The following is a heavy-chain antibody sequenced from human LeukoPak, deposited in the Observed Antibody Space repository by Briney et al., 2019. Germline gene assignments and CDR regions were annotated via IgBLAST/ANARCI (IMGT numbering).Heavy chain of an antibody. V-gene: IGHV3-64D*09. J-gene: IGHJ4*02. CDR3: VKDRVVVVAATPYLNYFDC. D-gene: IGHD2-15*01. CDR2: IISNGGST. CDR1: GFTFSSYA. Sequence: GGSLRLSCSAPGFTFSSYAMHWVRQAPGKGLEYVSAIISNGGSTYYADSVKGRFTISRDNSKNTLYLQMSSLRAEDTAVYYCVKDRVVVVAATPYLNYFDCWGQGTLVSAS.